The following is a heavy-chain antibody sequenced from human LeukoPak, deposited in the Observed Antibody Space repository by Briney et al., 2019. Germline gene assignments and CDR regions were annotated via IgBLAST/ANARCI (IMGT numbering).Heavy chain of an antibody. CDR2: ISGSGGST. Sequence: GGSLRLSCAASGFTFSSYAMSWVRQAPGEGLEWVSAISGSGGSTYYADSVKGRFTISRDNSKNTLYLQMNSLRAEDTAVYYCAKDTTRQWLDLYYYYGMDVWGQGTTVTVSS. CDR1: GFTFSSYA. V-gene: IGHV3-23*01. J-gene: IGHJ6*02. D-gene: IGHD6-19*01. CDR3: AKDTTRQWLDLYYYYGMDV.